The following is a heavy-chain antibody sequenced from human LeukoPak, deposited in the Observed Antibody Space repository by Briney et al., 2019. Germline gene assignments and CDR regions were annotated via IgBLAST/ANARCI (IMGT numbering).Heavy chain of an antibody. J-gene: IGHJ5*02. CDR2: MNPNSGNT. CDR1: GYTFTSYE. D-gene: IGHD3-16*01. V-gene: IGHV1-8*01. CDR3: ARGRYVRNWFDP. Sequence: ASVKVSCKASGYTFTSYEINWVRQATGQGLEWMGWMNPNSGNTGYAQKFQGRVTMTRNTSISTAYMELSSLRSEDTAVYYCARGRYVRNWFDPWGQGTLVTVSS.